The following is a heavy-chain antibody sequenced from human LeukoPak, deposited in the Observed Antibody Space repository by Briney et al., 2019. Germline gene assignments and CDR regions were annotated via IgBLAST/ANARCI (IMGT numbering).Heavy chain of an antibody. D-gene: IGHD4-11*01. CDR3: AKRRSKNSGPFDY. V-gene: IGHV3-23*01. CDR2: ISGSNT. Sequence: GGSLRLSCAASGFTISSDAMTWVRQAPGKGLEWVSAISGSNTFYADSAKGRFTISRDDSKKTLYLQMNSLRAEDTAVYYCAKRRSKNSGPFDYWGQGTLVTVSP. CDR1: GFTISSDA. J-gene: IGHJ4*02.